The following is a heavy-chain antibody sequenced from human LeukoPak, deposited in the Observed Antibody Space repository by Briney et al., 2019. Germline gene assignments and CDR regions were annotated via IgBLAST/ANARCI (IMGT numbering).Heavy chain of an antibody. CDR1: GGSISSGGYY. V-gene: IGHV4-39*07. CDR3: ARDPHSSSWGDAFDI. J-gene: IGHJ3*02. Sequence: SETLSLTCTVSGGSISSGGYYWGWVRQPPGKGLEWIGSIYHSGSTYYNPSLKSRVTISVDTSKNQFSLKLSSVTAADTAVYYCARDPHSSSWGDAFDIWGQGTMVTVSS. CDR2: IYHSGST. D-gene: IGHD6-13*01.